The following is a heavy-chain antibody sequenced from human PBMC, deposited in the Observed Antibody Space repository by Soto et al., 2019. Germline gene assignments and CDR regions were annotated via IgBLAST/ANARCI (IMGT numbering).Heavy chain of an antibody. CDR1: GGSMSRYS. D-gene: IGHD5-12*01. CDR2: MYNDGAT. V-gene: IGHV4-59*01. J-gene: IGHJ4*02. Sequence: SETLSLTCTISGGSMSRYSCHWLRQPPGKGLEWIGHMYNDGATDYNPSLKSRISMSLDTSTKQFSLRLSSVTAADTAVYFCARGPTITTDFWGRGILVTVSS. CDR3: ARGPTITTDF.